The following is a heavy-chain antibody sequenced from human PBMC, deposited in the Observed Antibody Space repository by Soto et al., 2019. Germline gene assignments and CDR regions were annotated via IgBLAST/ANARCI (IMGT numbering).Heavy chain of an antibody. J-gene: IGHJ4*02. CDR1: VFTFISYG. Sequence: PWLCXRLSCASAVFTFISYGSSLFRHAPGKGLEWVANIKQDGSEKYYVDSVKGRFTISRDNAKNSLYLQMKSLRAEDTAVYYCAREVFIWLGREIETWGQGTLVNVYS. CDR2: IKQDGSEK. CDR3: AREVFIWLGREIET. D-gene: IGHD3-10*01. V-gene: IGHV3-7*03.